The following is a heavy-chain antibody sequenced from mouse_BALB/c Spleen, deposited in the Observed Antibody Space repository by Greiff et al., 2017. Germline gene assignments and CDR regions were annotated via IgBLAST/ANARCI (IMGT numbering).Heavy chain of an antibody. V-gene: IGHV1-26*01. CDR2: INPYNGAT. CDR1: GYSFTGYY. J-gene: IGHJ3*01. D-gene: IGHD2-4*01. Sequence: EVQLQQSGPELVKPGASVKISCKASGYSFTGYYMHWVKQSHVKSLEWIGRINPYNGATSYNQNFKDKASLTVDKSSSTAYMELHSLTSEDSAVYYCARSMITTGAWFAYWGQGTLVTVSA. CDR3: ARSMITTGAWFAY.